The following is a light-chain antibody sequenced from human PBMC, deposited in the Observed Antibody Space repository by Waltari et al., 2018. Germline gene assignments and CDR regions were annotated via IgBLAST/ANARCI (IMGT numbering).Light chain of an antibody. CDR1: ISDIGSYEY. CDR2: DVT. CDR3: GSYTAGSALYV. Sequence: QSAPSQPASVSVSPGQSITIPCTGAISDIGSYEYFSWYQQPPGRVPRLIIFDVTKRPSGVSSRFSGSKSANTASLTISGLQAEDEADYYCGSYTAGSALYVLGTGT. V-gene: IGLV2-14*03. J-gene: IGLJ1*01.